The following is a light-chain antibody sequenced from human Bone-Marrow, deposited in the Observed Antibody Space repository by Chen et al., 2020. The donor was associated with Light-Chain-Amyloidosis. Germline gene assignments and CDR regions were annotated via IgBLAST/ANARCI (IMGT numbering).Light chain of an antibody. CDR2: GSS. CDR1: QTISSNY. Sequence: EIVLTQSPGTLSLSPGEGANLSCRASQTISSNYLTWYQQKSGQAPRLLIYGSSSRATGIPDRFTGSGSVTDFTLTINRLEPEDFAMYYCQQYGTSPLTFGGGTKVEIK. CDR3: QQYGTSPLT. V-gene: IGKV3-20*01. J-gene: IGKJ4*01.